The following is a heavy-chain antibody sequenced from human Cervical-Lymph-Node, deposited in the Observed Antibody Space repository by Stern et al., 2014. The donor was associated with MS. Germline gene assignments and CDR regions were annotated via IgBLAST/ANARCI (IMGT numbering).Heavy chain of an antibody. CDR3: ARGGINWIDS. CDR1: GGSISSFS. D-gene: IGHD1-26*01. J-gene: IGHJ5*01. CDR2: IKSSGST. V-gene: IGHV4-4*08. Sequence: VQLVESGPGLVKPSETLSLTCTVSGGSISSFSWTWIRQPPGKGLEWIGYIKSSGSTNYNPSLKTRVTMSLDTSKKQFSLNLRSVTAADTAVYFCARGGINWIDSWGQGTLVTVSS.